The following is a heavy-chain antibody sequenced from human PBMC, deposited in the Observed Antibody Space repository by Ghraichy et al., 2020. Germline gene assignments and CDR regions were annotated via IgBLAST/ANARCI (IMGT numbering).Heavy chain of an antibody. CDR3: ARYCSGGRCYGLDAFDI. V-gene: IGHV4-4*07. J-gene: IGHJ3*02. CDR2: IYSRGST. Sequence: SETLSLTCSVAGTSISSYYWSWIRQPAGKGLEWIGRIYSRGSTNYNPSLKSRVTMSGDTSKNQFSLRLSSVTAADTAVYYCARYCSGGRCYGLDAFDIWGQRTIVIVSS. D-gene: IGHD2-15*01. CDR1: GTSISSYY.